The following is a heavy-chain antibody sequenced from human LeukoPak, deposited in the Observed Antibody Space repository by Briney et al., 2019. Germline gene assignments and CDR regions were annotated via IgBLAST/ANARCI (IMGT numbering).Heavy chain of an antibody. J-gene: IGHJ3*02. V-gene: IGHV3-21*01. CDR1: GFTFSSYS. CDR2: ISSSSSYI. D-gene: IGHD2-15*01. Sequence: GGSLRLSRAASGFTFSSYSMNWVRQAPGKGLEWVSSISSSSSYIYYADSVKGRFTISRDNAKNSLYLQMNSLRAEDTAVYYCARVVVGAFDIWGQGTMVTVSS. CDR3: ARVVVGAFDI.